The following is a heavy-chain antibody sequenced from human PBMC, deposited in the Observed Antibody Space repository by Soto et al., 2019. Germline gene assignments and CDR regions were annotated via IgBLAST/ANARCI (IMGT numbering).Heavy chain of an antibody. V-gene: IGHV1-69*06. Sequence: QVQLVQSGAEVKKPGSSVKVSCKASGGTFSSYAISWVRQAPGQGLEWMGGIIPIFGTANYAQKFQGRVTITADKSTSTAYMELSSLRSEDTAVSYCARISGSLFPTEYYYYGMDVWGQGTTVTVSS. D-gene: IGHD3-10*01. CDR1: GGTFSSYA. J-gene: IGHJ6*02. CDR3: ARISGSLFPTEYYYYGMDV. CDR2: IIPIFGTA.